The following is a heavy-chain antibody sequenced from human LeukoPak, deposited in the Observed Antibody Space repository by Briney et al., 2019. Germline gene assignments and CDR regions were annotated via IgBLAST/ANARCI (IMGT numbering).Heavy chain of an antibody. Sequence: GGSLRLSCAAYGFIFSSYAMTWVRQAPGKGLEWVSAIGSSVGSTYYADSVKGRFTISRDNSKNTLYLQMNSLRAEDTAVYYCARDWYEDYWGQGTLVTVSS. CDR1: GFIFSSYA. D-gene: IGHD6-13*01. V-gene: IGHV3-23*01. J-gene: IGHJ4*02. CDR3: ARDWYEDY. CDR2: IGSSVGST.